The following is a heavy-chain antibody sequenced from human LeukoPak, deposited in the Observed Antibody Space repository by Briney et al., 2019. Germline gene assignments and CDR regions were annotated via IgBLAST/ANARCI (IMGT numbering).Heavy chain of an antibody. CDR1: GYTFTDYY. CDR2: INPNSGGT. V-gene: IGHV1-2*06. CDR3: ARRQIAADAFDI. D-gene: IGHD6-13*01. J-gene: IGHJ3*02. Sequence: GASVKVSCKASGYTFTDYYLHWVRQAPGQGLEWMGRINPNSGGTNYAQKFQGRVTMTRDTSISTAHMELSRLRSDDTAVYYCARRQIAADAFDIWGQGTMVTVSS.